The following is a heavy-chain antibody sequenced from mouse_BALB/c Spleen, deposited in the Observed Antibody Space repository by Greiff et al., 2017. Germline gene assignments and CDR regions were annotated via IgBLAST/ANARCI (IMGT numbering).Heavy chain of an antibody. Sequence: VQLQQSGAELMKPGASVKISCKATGYTFSSYWIEWVKQRPGHGLEWIGEILPGSGSTNYNEKFKGKATFTADTSSNTAYMQLSSLTSEDSAVYYCARSMITTRAWFAYWGQGTLVTVS. J-gene: IGHJ3*01. CDR1: GYTFSSYW. D-gene: IGHD2-4*01. V-gene: IGHV1-9*01. CDR3: ARSMITTRAWFAY. CDR2: ILPGSGST.